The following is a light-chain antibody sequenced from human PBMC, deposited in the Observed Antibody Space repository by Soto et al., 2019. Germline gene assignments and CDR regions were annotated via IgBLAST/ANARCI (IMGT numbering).Light chain of an antibody. Sequence: DIQMTQSPSSLSASVGDRVTITCRASQIITGYLNWYQQKPGKAPKLLIYAASSLQSGVPSRFSGSGSGTDFTLTISSLQPEDFATYYCQQSYSTPLTLGQGTRLEIK. CDR3: QQSYSTPLT. J-gene: IGKJ5*01. V-gene: IGKV1-39*01. CDR1: QIITGY. CDR2: AAS.